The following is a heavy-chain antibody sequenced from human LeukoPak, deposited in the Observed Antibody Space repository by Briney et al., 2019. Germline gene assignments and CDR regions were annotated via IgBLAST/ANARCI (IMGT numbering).Heavy chain of an antibody. CDR3: ASNGGCGGDCPTPNNWFDP. Sequence: PSGTLSLTCAVSGGSISSRNWWTWVRQPPGKGLEWIGEINHSGSTNYNPSLKSRVTISVDTSKNQFSLKLSSVTAADTAVYYCASNGGCGGDCPTPNNWFDPWGQGTLVTVSS. D-gene: IGHD2-21*02. V-gene: IGHV4-4*02. J-gene: IGHJ5*02. CDR1: GGSISSRNW. CDR2: INHSGST.